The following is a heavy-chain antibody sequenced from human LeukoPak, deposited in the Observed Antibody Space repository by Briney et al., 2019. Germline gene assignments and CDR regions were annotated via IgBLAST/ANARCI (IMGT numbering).Heavy chain of an antibody. CDR2: ISSSSSTI. CDR3: TRHEDDFWSGPYYYYGMDV. D-gene: IGHD3-3*01. V-gene: IGHV3-48*01. Sequence: GGSLRLSCAASGFTFSSYSMNWVRQAPGKGLEWVSYISSSSSTIYYADSVKGRFTISRDNAKNSLYLQMNSLRAEDTAVYYCTRHEDDFWSGPYYYYGMDVWGQGTTVTVSS. CDR1: GFTFSSYS. J-gene: IGHJ6*02.